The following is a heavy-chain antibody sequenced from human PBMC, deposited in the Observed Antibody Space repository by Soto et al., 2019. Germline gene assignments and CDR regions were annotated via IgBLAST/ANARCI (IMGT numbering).Heavy chain of an antibody. CDR1: GYTFNSYG. Sequence: QVQLVQSGGEVKKPGASVKVSCKASGYTFNSYGISWVRQAPGQGLEWMGWIRVKNGNTNYAQNFHGRFTMTTDTSTSRAYMELRSLRSDDTAVYYCARGPTVGDILGQGTMLTVSS. CDR2: IRVKNGNT. J-gene: IGHJ3*02. D-gene: IGHD2-21*02. V-gene: IGHV1-18*01. CDR3: ARGPTVGDI.